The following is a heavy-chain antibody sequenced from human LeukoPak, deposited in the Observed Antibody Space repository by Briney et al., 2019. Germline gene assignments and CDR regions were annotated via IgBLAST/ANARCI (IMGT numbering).Heavy chain of an antibody. CDR2: IYYSGST. V-gene: IGHV4-59*01. CDR3: ARGSGWFLY. D-gene: IGHD6-19*01. CDR1: GGSISSYY. Sequence: SETLSLTCTVSGGSISSYYWSWIRQPPGKGLEWIGYIYYSGSTNYNPSLKSRVTISVDTSKNQFSLKLSSVTAADTAVYYCARGSGWFLYWGQGTLVTVSS. J-gene: IGHJ4*02.